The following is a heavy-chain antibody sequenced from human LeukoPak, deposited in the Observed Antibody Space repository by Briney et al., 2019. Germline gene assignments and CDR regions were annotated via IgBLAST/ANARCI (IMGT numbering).Heavy chain of an antibody. CDR3: TTTIVGVTTWFDP. J-gene: IGHJ5*02. CDR2: IKNKTNGRTT. D-gene: IGHD1-26*01. Sequence: GGSLRLSRAASGFTLSNAYMSWVRQAPGKGLKWVGRIKNKTNGRTTDYAAPVKGRFTIARDDSKNTLYLQMNSLKTEDTAVYYCTTTIVGVTTWFDPWGQGTLVTVSS. CDR1: GFTLSNAY. V-gene: IGHV3-15*01.